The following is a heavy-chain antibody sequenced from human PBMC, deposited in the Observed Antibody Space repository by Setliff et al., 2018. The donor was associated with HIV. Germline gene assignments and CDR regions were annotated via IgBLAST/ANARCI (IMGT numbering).Heavy chain of an antibody. CDR2: INHSGTT. V-gene: IGHV4-34*01. Sequence: SETLSLTCAVYGGSFSGYYWSRIRQPPGKGLEWIGEINHSGTTNYNPSLKSRVIISVDTSENQFSLKLSSVTAADTAVYYCASGDYGGYHYYYGMDAWGQGTTVTVSS. CDR3: ASGDYGGYHYYYGMDA. D-gene: IGHD4-17*01. J-gene: IGHJ6*02. CDR1: GGSFSGYY.